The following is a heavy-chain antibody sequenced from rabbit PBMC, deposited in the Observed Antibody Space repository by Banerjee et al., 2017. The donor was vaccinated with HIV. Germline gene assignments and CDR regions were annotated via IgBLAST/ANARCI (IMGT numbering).Heavy chain of an antibody. Sequence: QQQLEESGGGLVKPGGTLTLTCKASGIDFSSYYYMCWVRQAPGKGLEWIACIYGGSSGSTYYASWVNGRFTISKTSSTTVTLQMTSLTAADTATYFCARDSVNYDDYADYGIGIAGYCNLWGPGTLVTVS. J-gene: IGHJ4*01. CDR3: ARDSVNYDDYADYGIGIAGYCNL. CDR2: IYGGSSGST. CDR1: GIDFSSYYY. V-gene: IGHV1S45*01. D-gene: IGHD2-1*01.